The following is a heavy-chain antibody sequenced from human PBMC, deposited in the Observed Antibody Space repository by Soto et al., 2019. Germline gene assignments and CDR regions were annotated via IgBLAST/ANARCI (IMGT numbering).Heavy chain of an antibody. J-gene: IGHJ4*02. V-gene: IGHV1-69*06. D-gene: IGHD6-19*01. CDR3: AKPNPRTPYSSGWYVFNY. CDR2: IIPIFGTA. CDR1: GGTFSSYA. Sequence: SVKVSFRASGGTFSSYAISWVRQAPVQGLEWMGGIIPIFGTANYAQKFQGRVTITADKSTSTAYMELSSLRSEDTAVYYCAKPNPRTPYSSGWYVFNYWGRGTLVTVSS.